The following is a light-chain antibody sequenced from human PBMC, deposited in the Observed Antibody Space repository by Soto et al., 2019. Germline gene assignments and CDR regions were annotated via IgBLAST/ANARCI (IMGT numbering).Light chain of an antibody. V-gene: IGLV2-14*01. CDR2: EVS. J-gene: IGLJ1*01. CDR1: SSDVGRYNY. Sequence: QAVVAQPASVSGSPGQSITISCTGTSSDVGRYNYVSWYQQHPGKAPKLLIHEVSYRPSGVSSRFSGSKSGNTASLTISGLQAEDEAEYHCCSYTNRATYVFGTGTKLTVL. CDR3: CSYTNRATYV.